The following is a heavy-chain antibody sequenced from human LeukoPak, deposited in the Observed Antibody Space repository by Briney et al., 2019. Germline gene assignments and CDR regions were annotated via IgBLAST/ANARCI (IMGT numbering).Heavy chain of an antibody. CDR3: ARGRGSSWYYYYYMDV. Sequence: SETLSLTCTVSGGSISSGSYYWSWIRQPAGKGLEWIGRIYTSGSTNYNPSLKSRVTISVDTSKNQFSLKLSSVTAADTAVYYCARGRGSSWYYYYYMDVWGKGTTVTVSS. V-gene: IGHV4-61*02. D-gene: IGHD6-13*01. J-gene: IGHJ6*03. CDR2: IYTSGST. CDR1: GGSISSGSYY.